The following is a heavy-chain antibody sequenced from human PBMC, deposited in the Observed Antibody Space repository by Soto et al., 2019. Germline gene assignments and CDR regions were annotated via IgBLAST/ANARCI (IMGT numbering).Heavy chain of an antibody. D-gene: IGHD2-15*01. CDR3: AKVMIAAGGYYYYGMDF. V-gene: IGHV1-18*01. CDR2: ISAYNGNT. Sequence: GASVKVSCKASGYTFTSYGISWVRQAPGQGLEWMGWISAYNGNTNYAQKLQGRVTMTTDTSTSTAYMELRSLRSDDTAVYYCAKVMIAAGGYYYYGMDFWGKGTTVTVSS. J-gene: IGHJ6*04. CDR1: GYTFTSYG.